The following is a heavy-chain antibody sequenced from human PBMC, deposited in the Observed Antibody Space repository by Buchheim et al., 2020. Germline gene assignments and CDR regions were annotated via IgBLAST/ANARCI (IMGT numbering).Heavy chain of an antibody. V-gene: IGHV4-59*01. Sequence: QVQLQEAGPGLVKPSEILSLTCSVSGGSISNYYWSWIRQPPGKGLEWIGYISFSGSTNYNPSLKSRVRISVDTSKKQLSLKLSSVTAADTAVYYCVRDGYSNGYQGAFDTWGQGT. CDR3: VRDGYSNGYQGAFDT. D-gene: IGHD5-12*01. CDR2: ISFSGST. CDR1: GGSISNYY. J-gene: IGHJ3*02.